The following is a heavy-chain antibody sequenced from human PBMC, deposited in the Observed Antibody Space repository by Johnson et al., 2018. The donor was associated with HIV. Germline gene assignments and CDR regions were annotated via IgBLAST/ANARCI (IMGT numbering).Heavy chain of an antibody. CDR3: AKERQLVRAFDI. D-gene: IGHD6-6*01. V-gene: IGHV3-30*18. CDR1: GFTFSSYG. Sequence: VQLVESGGGVVQPGGSLRLSCAASGFTFSSYGMHWVRQAPGKGLEWVAVISHDGSNKYYADSVKGRFTISRDNSKNTLYLQMNSLRAVDTAVYYCAKERQLVRAFDIWGQGTMVTVSS. CDR2: ISHDGSNK. J-gene: IGHJ3*02.